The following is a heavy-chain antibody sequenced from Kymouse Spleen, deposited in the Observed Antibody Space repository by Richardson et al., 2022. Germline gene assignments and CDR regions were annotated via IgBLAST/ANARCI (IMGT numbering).Heavy chain of an antibody. CDR2: INHSGST. Sequence: QVQLQQWGAGLLKPSETLSLTCAVYGGSFSGYYWSWIRQPPGKGLEWIGEINHSGSTNYNPSLKSRVTISVDTSKNQFSLKLSSVTAADTAVYYCARGLGGYGSGSYYEDYWGQGTLVTVSS. CDR1: GGSFSGYY. V-gene: IGHV4-34*01. D-gene: IGHD3-10*01. CDR3: ARGLGGYGSGSYYEDY. J-gene: IGHJ4*02.